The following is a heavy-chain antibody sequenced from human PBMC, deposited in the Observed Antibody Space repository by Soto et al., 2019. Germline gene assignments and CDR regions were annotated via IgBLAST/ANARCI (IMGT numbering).Heavy chain of an antibody. J-gene: IGHJ4*02. D-gene: IGHD5-18*01. CDR2: ITGDGAIT. Sequence: GGSLRLSCVASGFSFSRFWMHWVRRAPGRGLVWVSRITGDGAITNYADSVRGRFTISRDNAKSMVYLQMDSLRAEDTAVYYCATLNSFGSDYWGQGTLVTVSS. CDR3: ATLNSFGSDY. V-gene: IGHV3-74*01. CDR1: GFSFSRFW.